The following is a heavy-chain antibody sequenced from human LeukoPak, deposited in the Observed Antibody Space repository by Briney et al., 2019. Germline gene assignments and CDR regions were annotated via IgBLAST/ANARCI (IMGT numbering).Heavy chain of an antibody. D-gene: IGHD1-14*01. Sequence: GGSLRLSCAASGFTFGSYSMNWVRQAPGKGLEWVSSISSSSSYIYYADSVKGRFTISRDNTKNSVYLQMSSLRAEDTAVYYCAREVWGPEYWGQGTLVTVSS. CDR1: GFTFGSYS. J-gene: IGHJ4*02. CDR2: ISSSSSYI. CDR3: AREVWGPEY. V-gene: IGHV3-21*01.